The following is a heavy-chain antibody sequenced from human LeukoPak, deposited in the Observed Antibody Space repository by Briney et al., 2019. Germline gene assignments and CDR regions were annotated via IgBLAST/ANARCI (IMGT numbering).Heavy chain of an antibody. CDR1: GFTVSSNY. Sequence: GGSLRLSCAASGFTVSSNYMSWVRQAPGNGLEWVSVIYSGGSTYYADSVKGRFTISRDNSKNTLYLQMNSLRAEDTAVYYCARTQPDIVLMVYDSHYGMDVWGQGTTVTVSS. CDR3: ARTQPDIVLMVYDSHYGMDV. V-gene: IGHV3-66*01. CDR2: IYSGGST. J-gene: IGHJ6*02. D-gene: IGHD2-8*01.